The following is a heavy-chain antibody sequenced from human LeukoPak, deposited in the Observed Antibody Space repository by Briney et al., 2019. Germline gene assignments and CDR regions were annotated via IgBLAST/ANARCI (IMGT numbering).Heavy chain of an antibody. CDR2: ISAYNGNT. D-gene: IGHD6-19*01. CDR3: ARVSDPIWASIAVGEAFDI. J-gene: IGHJ3*02. V-gene: IGHV1-18*04. CDR1: GYTFTGHY. Sequence: PEASVKVSCKASGYTFTGHYMHWVRQAPGQGLEWMGWISAYNGNTNYVQKLQGRVTMTTDTSTSTAYMELRSLRSDDTAVYYCARVSDPIWASIAVGEAFDIWGQGTMVTVSS.